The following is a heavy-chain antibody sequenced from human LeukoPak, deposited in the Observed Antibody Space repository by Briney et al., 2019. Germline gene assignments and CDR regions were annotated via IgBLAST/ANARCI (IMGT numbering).Heavy chain of an antibody. Sequence: GGSLRLSCAASGFTLSAHGMNWVRQAPGKGLEWVSSISSSSIYIYYADSLKGRLTISRDNARNSLYLQMNSLRAEDTAVYYCAKDADDYGDFYYYFDYWGQGTLVTVSS. CDR1: GFTLSAHG. J-gene: IGHJ4*02. CDR2: ISSSSIYI. CDR3: AKDADDYGDFYYYFDY. V-gene: IGHV3-21*04. D-gene: IGHD4-17*01.